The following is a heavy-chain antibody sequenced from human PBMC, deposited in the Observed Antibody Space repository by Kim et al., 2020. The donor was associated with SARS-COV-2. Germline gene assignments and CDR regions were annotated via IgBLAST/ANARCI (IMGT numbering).Heavy chain of an antibody. J-gene: IGHJ5*02. D-gene: IGHD1-1*01. CDR2: VYYAGAT. CDR1: GGSFRSHY. Sequence: SETLSLTCTVSGGSFRSHYWSWIRQPPGTGLEWIGYVYYAGATNYNPSLKSRVTISIDTSKNQFSLKLSSVSAADTAVYYCARGAGTTRFDPWGHGILVTVSS. V-gene: IGHV4-59*11. CDR3: ARGAGTTRFDP.